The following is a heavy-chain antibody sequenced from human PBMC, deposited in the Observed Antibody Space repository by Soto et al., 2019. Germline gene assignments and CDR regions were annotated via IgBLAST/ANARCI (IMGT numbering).Heavy chain of an antibody. CDR1: GGSISPYY. Sequence: SLTCTVSGGSISPYYWSWIRQPPGKGLEWIGYIYYNGNTNYNPSLKSRVTMSVDTSKNQFSLKLNSVTAADTAVYYCARNVDTTRAYYFDYWGQGALVTVSS. V-gene: IGHV4-59*01. D-gene: IGHD5-18*01. J-gene: IGHJ4*02. CDR3: ARNVDTTRAYYFDY. CDR2: IYYNGNT.